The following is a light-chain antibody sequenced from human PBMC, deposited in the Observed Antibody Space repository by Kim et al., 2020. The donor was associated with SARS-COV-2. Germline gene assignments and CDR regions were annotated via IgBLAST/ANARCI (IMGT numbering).Light chain of an antibody. V-gene: IGLV3-21*01. CDR1: NMGGHS. CDR2: YDR. J-gene: IGLJ1*01. CDR3: QVWDTDTDHYV. Sequence: GQTERSTCRGNNMGGHSVHWYQKMPGQAPVLVMYYDRDRPAGIPERFAGAKLANTATLTISRVEAGDEADYYCQVWDTDTDHYVFGTGTKVTVL.